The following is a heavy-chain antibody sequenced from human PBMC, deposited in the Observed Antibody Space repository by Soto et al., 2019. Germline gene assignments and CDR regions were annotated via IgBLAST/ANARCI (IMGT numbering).Heavy chain of an antibody. V-gene: IGHV3-21*01. CDR1: GFTFSSYS. J-gene: IGHJ4*02. CDR2: ISSSSSYI. CDR3: ARASIRLDY. Sequence: EVQLVESGGGLVKPGGSLRLSCAASGFTFSSYSMNWVRQAPGKGLEWVSSISSSSSYIYYADSVKGRFTISRDNAKNSLYLQINSLRAEDTAVYYCARASIRLDYWGQGTLVTVSS. D-gene: IGHD4-17*01.